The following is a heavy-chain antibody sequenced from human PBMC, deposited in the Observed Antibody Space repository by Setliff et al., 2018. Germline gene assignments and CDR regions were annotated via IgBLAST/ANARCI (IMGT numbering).Heavy chain of an antibody. CDR2: IIPIFVTA. CDR3: ARDSRGLVPAAIEGSYYYYGMDV. CDR1: GGTFSSYA. D-gene: IGHD2-2*02. Sequence: SVKVSCKASGGTFSSYAISWVRQAPGQGLEWMGGIIPIFVTANYAQKFQGRVTITADESTSTAYMELSSLRSEDTAVYYCARDSRGLVPAAIEGSYYYYGMDVWGQGTTVTVSS. V-gene: IGHV1-69*13. J-gene: IGHJ6*02.